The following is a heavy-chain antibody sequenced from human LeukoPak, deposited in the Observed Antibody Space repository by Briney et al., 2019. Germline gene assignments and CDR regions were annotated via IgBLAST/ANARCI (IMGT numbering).Heavy chain of an antibody. CDR3: ERDLLPAYFDY. D-gene: IGHD3-22*01. J-gene: IGHJ4*02. CDR2: IICGGGNT. V-gene: IGHV3-23*01. CDR1: GFTFSSFA. Sequence: GGSLRLSCSASGFTFSSFAMSWVRQSPGKGLEGVSAIICGGGNTYYADSVKGRFTISTANFKNTMYVQMNSLRDDDTAVYYCERDLLPAYFDYWGQGILVTVS.